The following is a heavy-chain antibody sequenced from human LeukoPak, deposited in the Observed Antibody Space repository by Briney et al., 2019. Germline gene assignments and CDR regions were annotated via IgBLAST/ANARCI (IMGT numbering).Heavy chain of an antibody. V-gene: IGHV1-18*01. CDR2: ISTYNGNT. CDR3: ARHIVTPRWDIVVVPAAQRYYYYYYMDV. Sequence: ASVKVSCKASGYTFTSYGISWVRQAPGQGLEWMGWISTYNGNTNYAQKLQGRVTMTTDTSTSTAYMELRSLRSDDTAMYYCARHIVTPRWDIVVVPAAQRYYYYYYMDVWGKGTTVTVSS. J-gene: IGHJ6*03. CDR1: GYTFTSYG. D-gene: IGHD2-2*01.